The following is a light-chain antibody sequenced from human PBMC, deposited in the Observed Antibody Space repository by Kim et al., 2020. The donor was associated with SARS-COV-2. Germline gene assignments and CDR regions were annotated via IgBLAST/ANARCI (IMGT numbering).Light chain of an antibody. Sequence: SELTQPASVSGSPGQSITISCTGTSSDVGGYNYVSWYQQHPGKAPKLMIYDVSNRPSGVSNRFSGSKSGNTASLTISGLQAEDEADYYCSSYTSSSIYV. V-gene: IGLV2-14*03. CDR1: SSDVGGYNY. J-gene: IGLJ1*01. CDR2: DVS. CDR3: SSYTSSSIYV.